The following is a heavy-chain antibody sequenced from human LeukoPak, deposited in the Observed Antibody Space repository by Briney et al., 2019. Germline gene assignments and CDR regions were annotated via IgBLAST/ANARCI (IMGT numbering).Heavy chain of an antibody. D-gene: IGHD3-22*01. Sequence: CGPALVQPTQVDTFPVGYSVAATSTMGMCVSWIRQPPGKALEWLARIDWDDDKYYSTSLKTRLTISRDTSKNQLVPPMSYKEPVYTSDSYSMQTAKKRYYDWFGYLDYWGQGTLVTVSS. V-gene: IGHV2-70*08. CDR3: MQTAKKRYYDWFGYLDY. CDR1: VAATSTMGMC. J-gene: IGHJ4*02. CDR2: IDWDDDK.